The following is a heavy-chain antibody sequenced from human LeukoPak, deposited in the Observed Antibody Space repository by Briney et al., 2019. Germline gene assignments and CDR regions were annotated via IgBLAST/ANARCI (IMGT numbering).Heavy chain of an antibody. CDR1: GFTFSNFG. D-gene: IGHD1-14*01. J-gene: IGHJ4*02. V-gene: IGHV3-69-1*01. CDR2: MDRHTNI. Sequence: HPGRSLRLSCAASGFTFSNFGVNWVRQAPGKGLEWVSCMDRHTNIYYADSVRGRFTISRDNAKNSVYLQMNSLTVEDSAVYYCVGDPTTNRFQFFQYWGQGALVTVSS. CDR3: VGDPTTNRFQFFQY.